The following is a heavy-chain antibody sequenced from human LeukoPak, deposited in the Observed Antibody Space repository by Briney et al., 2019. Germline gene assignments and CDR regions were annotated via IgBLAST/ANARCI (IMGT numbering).Heavy chain of an antibody. V-gene: IGHV3-73*01. Sequence: GGSLRLSCAASGFTFSGSAIHWVRQSSGKGLEWVGQIDKKDKGYATATAYAASVKGRFTISRDDSINTAYLQMKSLKTEDTALYYCTRDSGTHNWFDPWGEGTLVTVSS. D-gene: IGHD1-26*01. CDR1: GFTFSGSA. CDR3: TRDSGTHNWFDP. CDR2: IDKKDKGYATAT. J-gene: IGHJ5*02.